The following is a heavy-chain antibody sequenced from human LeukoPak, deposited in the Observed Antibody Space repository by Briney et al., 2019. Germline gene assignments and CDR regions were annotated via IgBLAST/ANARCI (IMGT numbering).Heavy chain of an antibody. CDR2: INHSGST. Sequence: SETLSLTCAVYGESFSGYYWSWIRQPPGKGLEWIGEINHSGSTNNNPSLKSRVTISVDTSKNQFSLKLSSVTAADTAVYYCAREGIAVAGRFDPWGQGILVTVSS. D-gene: IGHD6-19*01. J-gene: IGHJ5*02. V-gene: IGHV4-34*01. CDR1: GESFSGYY. CDR3: AREGIAVAGRFDP.